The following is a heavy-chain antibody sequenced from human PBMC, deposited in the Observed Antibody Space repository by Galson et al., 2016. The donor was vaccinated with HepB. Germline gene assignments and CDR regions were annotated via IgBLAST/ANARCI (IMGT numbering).Heavy chain of an antibody. CDR2: VYGGGTT. D-gene: IGHD1-26*01. J-gene: IGHJ4*02. V-gene: IGHV3-53*05. CDR3: ARVPGWVGAPPYFGY. CDR1: GFTLSANY. Sequence: SLRLSCAVSGFTLSANYMTWVRQAPGKGLEWVSIVYGGGTTFYAGSVEGRFTVSRDFATNTVYLEMNRLTSEDTAMYYCARVPGWVGAPPYFGYWGQGILVTVSS.